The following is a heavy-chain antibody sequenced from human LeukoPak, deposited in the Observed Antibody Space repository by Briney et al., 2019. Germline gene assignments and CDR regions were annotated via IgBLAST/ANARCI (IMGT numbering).Heavy chain of an antibody. D-gene: IGHD4-11*01. CDR3: ARSYSNHLFGMDV. CDR1: GFTVSSYY. CDR2: MYSGGST. Sequence: GGSLRLPCAASGFTVSSYYMTWVRQAPGKGLEWVSVMYSGGSTYYADSVKGRVAISRDNSQNTVFLQMNSVRVEDTAVYYCARSYSNHLFGMDVWGQGTAVTVSS. J-gene: IGHJ6*02. V-gene: IGHV3-66*01.